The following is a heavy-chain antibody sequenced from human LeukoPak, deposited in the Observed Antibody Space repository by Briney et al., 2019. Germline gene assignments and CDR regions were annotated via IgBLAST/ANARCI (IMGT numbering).Heavy chain of an antibody. D-gene: IGHD5-24*01. CDR2: IYYTGST. J-gene: IGHJ4*02. V-gene: IGHV4-31*03. CDR3: ASLVGDGYPH. CDR1: SGSLSSGAYY. Sequence: PSETLSLTCTVSSGSLSSGAYYWSWIRQLPGKGLEWIGYIYYTGSTYYKPSLKSRVIISADTSKSQFSLKLTSVTAADTAVYYCASLVGDGYPHWGQGTLVTVSS.